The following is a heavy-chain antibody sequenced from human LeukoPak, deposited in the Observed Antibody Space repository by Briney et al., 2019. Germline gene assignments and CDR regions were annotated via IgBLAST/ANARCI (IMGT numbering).Heavy chain of an antibody. D-gene: IGHD2-21*01. V-gene: IGHV3-66*01. J-gene: IGHJ4*02. CDR1: GSTVSTNY. Sequence: GGSLRLSCATSGSTVSTNYMNWVRQAPGKGLEWVSVIYSGGSTYYADSVKGRFTISSDNAKNSVVLQMNGLRAEDTAVYYCARGRLIRLESFFDLWGQGTLVTVSS. CDR2: IYSGGST. CDR3: ARGRLIRLESFFDL.